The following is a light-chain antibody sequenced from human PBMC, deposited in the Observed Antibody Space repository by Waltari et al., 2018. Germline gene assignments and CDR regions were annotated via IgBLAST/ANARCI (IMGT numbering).Light chain of an antibody. CDR2: EVR. J-gene: IGLJ2*01. V-gene: IGLV2-8*01. CDR3: SSYAGSNNLL. Sequence: QSALTQPPSASGSPGQSVTISCTGTSSDVGGYNYVSWYQQHPGKAPKLMIYEVRNRPSGVPDRFSGSKSGNTASLTVSGLQAEDEADYYCSSYAGSNNLLFGGGTKLTVL. CDR1: SSDVGGYNY.